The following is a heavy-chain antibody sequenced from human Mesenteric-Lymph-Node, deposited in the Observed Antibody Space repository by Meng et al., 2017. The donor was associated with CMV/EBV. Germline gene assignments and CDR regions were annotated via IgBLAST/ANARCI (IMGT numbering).Heavy chain of an antibody. CDR3: AKVRALYSSGWPALDY. J-gene: IGHJ4*02. V-gene: IGHV3-33*06. Sequence: ITFSGYGMPWVRQAPGKGLEWMAVIWYDGSNKYYACSVKGRFTISRDNSKNTLYLQMNSLRAEDTAVYYCAKVRALYSSGWPALDYWGQGTLVTVSS. CDR1: ITFSGYG. CDR2: IWYDGSNK. D-gene: IGHD6-19*01.